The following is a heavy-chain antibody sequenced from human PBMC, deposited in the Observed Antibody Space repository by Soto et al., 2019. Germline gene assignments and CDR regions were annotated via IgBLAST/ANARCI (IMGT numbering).Heavy chain of an antibody. D-gene: IGHD7-27*01. CDR1: GFTFSIYA. Sequence: PGGSLRLSCAASGFTFSIYAMGWVRQTPGKGLEWVSGISGSGDVTYYPDSVKGRFTISRDNSKNTLYLQMNSLRAEDTAVYYCAKDLLGPGRAYGMDVWGQGTTVTVSS. CDR2: ISGSGDVT. V-gene: IGHV3-23*01. J-gene: IGHJ6*02. CDR3: AKDLLGPGRAYGMDV.